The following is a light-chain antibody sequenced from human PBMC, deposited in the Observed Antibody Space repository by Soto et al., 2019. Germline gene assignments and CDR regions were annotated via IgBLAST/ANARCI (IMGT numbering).Light chain of an antibody. J-gene: IGKJ2*03. CDR1: QSVSSSY. CDR3: QQYGSSPYS. Sequence: EIVLTQSPGTLSLSPGERATLSCRASQSVSSSYLAWYQQKPGQAPRILIYGASNRATGIPDRFSGSRSGTDFTLTISRLEPEDFAVYYCQQYGSSPYSFGQGTKLEIK. V-gene: IGKV3-20*01. CDR2: GAS.